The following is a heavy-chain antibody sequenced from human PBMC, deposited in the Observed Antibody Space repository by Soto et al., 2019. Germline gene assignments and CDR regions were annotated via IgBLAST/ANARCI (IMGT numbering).Heavy chain of an antibody. CDR2: IIPIFGTA. J-gene: IGHJ6*02. CDR1: GGTFSSYS. V-gene: IGHV1-69*06. CDR3: ARDNARDYYYYGMDV. D-gene: IGHD2-2*01. Sequence: GASVEVSCKASGGTFSSYSISWVLQAPGQGLEWMGGIIPIFGTANYAQKFQGRVTITADKSTSTAYMELSSLRSEDTAVYYCARDNARDYYYYGMDVWGQGTTVTVSS.